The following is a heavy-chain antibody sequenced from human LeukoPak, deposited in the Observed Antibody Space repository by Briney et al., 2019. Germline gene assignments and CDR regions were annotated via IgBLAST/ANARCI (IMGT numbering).Heavy chain of an antibody. CDR3: ARGFSSWVSYFDY. D-gene: IGHD6-13*01. CDR2: INHSGST. Sequence: SETLSLTCAVYGVSFSGYYWSWIRQPPGKGLEWIGEINHSGSTNYNPSLESRVTISVDTSKNQFSLKLSSVTAADTAVYYCARGFSSWVSYFDYWGQGTLVTVSS. J-gene: IGHJ4*02. CDR1: GVSFSGYY. V-gene: IGHV4-34*01.